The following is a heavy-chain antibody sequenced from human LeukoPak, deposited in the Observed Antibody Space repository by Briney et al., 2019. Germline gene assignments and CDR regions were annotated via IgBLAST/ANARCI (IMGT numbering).Heavy chain of an antibody. CDR1: GYTFTGYY. J-gene: IGHJ5*02. V-gene: IGHV1-2*02. CDR3: ARDYPRRFLEWFT. CDR2: INPNSGGT. Sequence: ASVKVSCKASGYTFTGYYMHWVRQAPGQGLEWMGWINPNSGGTNYAQKFQGRVTMTRNTSISTAYMELSRLRSDDTAVYYCARDYPRRFLEWFTWGQGTLVTVSS. D-gene: IGHD3-3*01.